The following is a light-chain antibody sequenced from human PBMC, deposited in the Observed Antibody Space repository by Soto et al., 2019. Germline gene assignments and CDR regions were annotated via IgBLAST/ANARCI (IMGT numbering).Light chain of an antibody. J-gene: IGLJ2*01. Sequence: QSVLTQPPSVSGAPGQRVTISCTGSSSNIGAGYDVHWYLQLPGTAPKLLIYGNTNRPSGVPDRFSGSKSGTSASLAITGLQAEDEGDYYCHSYDSSLSGVVFGGGTKVTVL. CDR3: HSYDSSLSGVV. CDR1: SSNIGAGYD. V-gene: IGLV1-40*01. CDR2: GNT.